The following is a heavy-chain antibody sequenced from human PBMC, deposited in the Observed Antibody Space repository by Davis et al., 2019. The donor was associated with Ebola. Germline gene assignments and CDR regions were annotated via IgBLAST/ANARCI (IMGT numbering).Heavy chain of an antibody. Sequence: GESLKISCTASGFTFGDYALSWFRQAPGKGLEWVGFIRSKAYAGTTEYAASVKGRFTISRDDSKGIAYLQMNSLKTEDTAVYYCTRRGTVVTPDYWGQGTLVTVSS. D-gene: IGHD4-23*01. V-gene: IGHV3-49*03. CDR1: GFTFGDYA. CDR2: IRSKAYAGTT. CDR3: TRRGTVVTPDY. J-gene: IGHJ4*02.